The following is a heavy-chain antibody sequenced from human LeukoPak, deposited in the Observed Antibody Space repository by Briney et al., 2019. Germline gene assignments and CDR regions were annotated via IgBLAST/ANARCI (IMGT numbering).Heavy chain of an antibody. CDR1: GGSISSYY. CDR3: ARHRHYYDSSGYSDNWFDP. V-gene: IGHV4-4*09. Sequence: SSGTLSLTCTVSGGSISSYYWSWIRQPPGKGLEWIGYIYTSGSTNYNPSLKSRVTISVDTSKNQFSLKLSSVTAADTAVYYCARHRHYYDSSGYSDNWFDPWGQGTLVTVSS. D-gene: IGHD3-22*01. CDR2: IYTSGST. J-gene: IGHJ5*02.